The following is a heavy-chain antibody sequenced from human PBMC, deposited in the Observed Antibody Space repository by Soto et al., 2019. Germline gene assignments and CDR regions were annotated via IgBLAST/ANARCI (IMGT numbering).Heavy chain of an antibody. CDR1: GFTFRSYS. V-gene: IGHV3-21*01. CDR2: IRSGNNYT. Sequence: GGSLRLSCIASGFTFRSYSMTWVRQAPGKGLEWVSSIRSGNNYTSYADSVKGRFTISRDNAKNSLYLQMNSLRAEDTAVYYYARYDSSGYYWPYYYYGMDVWGQGTTVTVSS. CDR3: ARYDSSGYYWPYYYYGMDV. D-gene: IGHD3-22*01. J-gene: IGHJ6*02.